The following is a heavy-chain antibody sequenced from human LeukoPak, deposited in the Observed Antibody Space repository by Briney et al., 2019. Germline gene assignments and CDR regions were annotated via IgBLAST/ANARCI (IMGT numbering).Heavy chain of an antibody. Sequence: EASVKVSCKASGYTFTSYDINWVRQATGQGLEWMGWMNPNSGNTGYAQKFQGRVTMTRNTSISTAYMELSSLRSEDTAVYYCAIPGALYYDILTGYYRLGYYYYGMDVWGQGTTVTVSS. V-gene: IGHV1-8*01. CDR3: AIPGALYYDILTGYYRLGYYYYGMDV. CDR2: MNPNSGNT. D-gene: IGHD3-9*01. CDR1: GYTFTSYD. J-gene: IGHJ6*02.